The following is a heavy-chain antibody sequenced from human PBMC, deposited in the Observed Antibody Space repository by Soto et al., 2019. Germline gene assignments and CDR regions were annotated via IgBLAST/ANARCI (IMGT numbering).Heavy chain of an antibody. D-gene: IGHD6-13*01. CDR3: ARDGRRKQLVRVGYWYFDL. J-gene: IGHJ2*01. CDR1: GYTFTSYG. Sequence: QVQLVQSGAEVKKPGASVKVSCKASGYTFTSYGISWVRQAPGQGLEWMGWISAYNGNTNYAQKLQGRVTMTTDTSTSTAYMELRSLRSDDTAVYYCARDGRRKQLVRVGYWYFDLWGRGTLVTVSS. CDR2: ISAYNGNT. V-gene: IGHV1-18*01.